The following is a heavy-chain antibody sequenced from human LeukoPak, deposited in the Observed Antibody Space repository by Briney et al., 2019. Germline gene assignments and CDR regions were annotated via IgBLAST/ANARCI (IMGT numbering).Heavy chain of an antibody. J-gene: IGHJ4*02. Sequence: ASVKVSCKASGGTFSSYAISWVRQAPGQGLEWMGRIIPILGIANYAQKFQGRVTITADKSTSTAYMELSSLRSEDTAVYYCARAKNHLGGSIAVARVFDYWGQGTLVTVSS. D-gene: IGHD6-19*01. CDR3: ARAKNHLGGSIAVARVFDY. CDR1: GGTFSSYA. V-gene: IGHV1-69*04. CDR2: IIPILGIA.